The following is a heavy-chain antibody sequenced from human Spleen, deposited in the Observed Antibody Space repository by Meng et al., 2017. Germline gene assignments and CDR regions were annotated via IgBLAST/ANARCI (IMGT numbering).Heavy chain of an antibody. J-gene: IGHJ4*02. V-gene: IGHV3-15*01. CDR2: IKRKTDGGTP. CDR3: TTSIVGPSTIDY. D-gene: IGHD1-26*01. CDR1: GFTFNNAW. Sequence: GESLKISCAASGFTFNNAWMSWVRQAPGKGLEWVGRIKRKTDGGTPDYAAPVKGRFTISRVDSKNTLYLEMNSLKTEDTAVYYCTTSIVGPSTIDYWGQGTLVTVSS.